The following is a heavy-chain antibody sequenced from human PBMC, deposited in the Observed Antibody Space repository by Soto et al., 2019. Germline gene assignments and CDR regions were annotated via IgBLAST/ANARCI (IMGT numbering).Heavy chain of an antibody. Sequence: QVQLQESGPGLVKASQTLSLTCNVSGGSISSGGYYLTWIRQHPGKGLEWIGNIHHSGSTFYNPSLKSRVSISVDTSKNQFSLKLSSVTAADTAVYFCVRGVLSWGQGTLVTVSS. CDR1: GGSISSGGYY. V-gene: IGHV4-31*03. CDR2: IHHSGST. D-gene: IGHD3-10*01. CDR3: VRGVLS. J-gene: IGHJ1*01.